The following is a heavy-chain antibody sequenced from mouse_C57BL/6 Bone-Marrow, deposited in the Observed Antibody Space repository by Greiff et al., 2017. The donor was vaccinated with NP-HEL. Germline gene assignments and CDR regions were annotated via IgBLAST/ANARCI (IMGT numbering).Heavy chain of an antibody. J-gene: IGHJ2*01. V-gene: IGHV1-19*01. Sequence: EVQLQQSGPVLVKPGASVKMSCKASGYTFTDYYMNWVKQSHGKSLEWIGVINPYNGGTSYNQKFKGKATLTVDKSSSTAYMKLNSLTSEDSAVYYCARRYSIYFDYWGQGTTLTVSS. CDR3: ARRYSIYFDY. CDR1: GYTFTDYY. D-gene: IGHD2-5*01. CDR2: INPYNGGT.